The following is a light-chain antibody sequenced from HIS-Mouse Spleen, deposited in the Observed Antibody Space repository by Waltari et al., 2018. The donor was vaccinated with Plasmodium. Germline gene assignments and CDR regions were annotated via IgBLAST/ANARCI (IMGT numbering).Light chain of an antibody. CDR3: QAWDSSTVV. J-gene: IGLJ2*01. CDR2: QDT. Sequence: SYELTQPPSVSVSPGQTASITCSGDKLGDKYSCWYQQKPGQAPVLVIYQDTKRPSGIPERVSGSNYGNTATLTISGTQAMDEADYYSQAWDSSTVVFGGGTKLTVL. V-gene: IGLV3-1*01. CDR1: KLGDKY.